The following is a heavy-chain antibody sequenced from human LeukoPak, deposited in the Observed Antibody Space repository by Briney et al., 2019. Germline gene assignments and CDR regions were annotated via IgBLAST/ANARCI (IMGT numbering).Heavy chain of an antibody. Sequence: ASVKVSCKASGYTFTGYYMHWVRRAPGQGLEWMGWINPNSGGTNYAQKFQGRVTMTRDTSISTAYMELSRLRSDDAAVYYCARAAVVVDSYWFDPWGQGTLVTVSS. D-gene: IGHD2-2*01. CDR1: GYTFTGYY. V-gene: IGHV1-2*02. J-gene: IGHJ5*02. CDR3: ARAAVVVDSYWFDP. CDR2: INPNSGGT.